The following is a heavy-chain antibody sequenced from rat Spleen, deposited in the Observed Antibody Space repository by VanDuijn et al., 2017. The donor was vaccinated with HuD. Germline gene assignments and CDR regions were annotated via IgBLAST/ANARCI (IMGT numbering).Heavy chain of an antibody. Sequence: EVQLVESDGGLVQPGRSLKLSCAVSGFIFSDYYMAWVRQAPTKGLEWVATFSYDGYSTYYRDSVKGRFTISRDNAKNTQYLQMDSLRSEDTATYYCTRGYVMDAWGQGASVTVSS. CDR2: FSYDGYST. J-gene: IGHJ4*01. CDR3: TRGYVMDA. V-gene: IGHV5-29*01. CDR1: GFIFSDYY.